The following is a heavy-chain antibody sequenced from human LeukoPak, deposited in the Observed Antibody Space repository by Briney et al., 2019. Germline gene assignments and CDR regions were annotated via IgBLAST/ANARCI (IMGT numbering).Heavy chain of an antibody. J-gene: IGHJ4*02. V-gene: IGHV1-3*04. CDR3: AREYYYDETPDY. CDR1: GYTFTDYA. CDR2: INTGNGNT. Sequence: ASVNVSCKASGYTFTDYAIHWVRQAPGQRLEWMGWINTGNGNTKYSEKFQDRVTLTRDTSASTVYMELSSLRSEDTAVYYCAREYYYDETPDYWGQGTLVTVSS. D-gene: IGHD3-22*01.